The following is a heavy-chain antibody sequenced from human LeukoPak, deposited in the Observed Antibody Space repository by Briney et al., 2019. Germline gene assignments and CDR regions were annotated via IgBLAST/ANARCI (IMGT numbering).Heavy chain of an antibody. CDR2: INPSDGST. D-gene: IGHD2-15*01. CDR1: GYTFTSYY. Sequence: ASVNVSCKASGYTFTSYYVHWVRQAPGQGLEWVGLINPSDGSTDYAQKFQGRVTMTRDTSTTTFYMELTSLRSEDTAVYYCARAAHMTYITRWSHFDYWGQGTLVTVSS. V-gene: IGHV1-46*01. J-gene: IGHJ4*02. CDR3: ARAAHMTYITRWSHFDY.